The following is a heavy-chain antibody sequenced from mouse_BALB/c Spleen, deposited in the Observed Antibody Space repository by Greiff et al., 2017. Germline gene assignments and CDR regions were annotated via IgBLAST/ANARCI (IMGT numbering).Heavy chain of an antibody. Sequence: EVKVVESGGGLVKPGGSLKLSCAASGFTFSSYAMSWVRQTPEERLEWVASISSGGSTYYPDSVKGRFTISRDNARNILYLQMSSLRSEDTAMYYCARGVTTGFAYWGQGTLVTVSA. CDR3: ARGVTTGFAY. CDR1: GFTFSSYA. D-gene: IGHD2-12*01. J-gene: IGHJ3*01. V-gene: IGHV5-6-5*01. CDR2: ISSGGST.